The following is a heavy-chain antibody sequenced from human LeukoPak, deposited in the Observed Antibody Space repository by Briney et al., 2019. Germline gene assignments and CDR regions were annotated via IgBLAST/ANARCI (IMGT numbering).Heavy chain of an antibody. CDR2: IIPILGIA. Sequence: SVKVSCKASGGTFSSYAIIWVRQAPGQGLEWMGRIIPILGIANYAQKFQGRVTMTRDTSTSTVYMELSSLRSEDTAVYYCARDPRYNWNDGFDYWGQGTLVTVSS. CDR1: GGTFSSYA. J-gene: IGHJ4*02. CDR3: ARDPRYNWNDGFDY. V-gene: IGHV1-69*04. D-gene: IGHD1-1*01.